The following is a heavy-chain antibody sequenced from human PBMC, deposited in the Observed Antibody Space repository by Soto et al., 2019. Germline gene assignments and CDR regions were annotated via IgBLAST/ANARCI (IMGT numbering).Heavy chain of an antibody. CDR2: IIPIFGTA. D-gene: IGHD3-9*01. J-gene: IGHJ5*02. Sequence: QVQLMQSGAEVKKPGSSVKVSCKASGGTFSSYAISWVRQAPGQGLEWLGVIIPIFGTANYAQKFQGRVTITGDKSTSTAYMELSSLRAEDTAVYYCARDPLSLDILTTENWFDPWGQGTLVTVSS. V-gene: IGHV1-69*06. CDR3: ARDPLSLDILTTENWFDP. CDR1: GGTFSSYA.